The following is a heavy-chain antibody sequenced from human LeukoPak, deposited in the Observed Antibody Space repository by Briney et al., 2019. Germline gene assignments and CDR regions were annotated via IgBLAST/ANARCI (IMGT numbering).Heavy chain of an antibody. V-gene: IGHV3-23*01. CDR3: AKVTGDYGLYYFDY. D-gene: IGHD4-17*01. CDR1: GFTFSSYG. Sequence: PGGSLRLSCAASGFTFSSYGISWVRQAPGKGLEWVSGISDSGGSTYYADSVKGRFTISRDNSKNTLYLQMNSLRAEDTAVYYCAKVTGDYGLYYFDYWGQGTLVTVSS. CDR2: ISDSGGST. J-gene: IGHJ4*02.